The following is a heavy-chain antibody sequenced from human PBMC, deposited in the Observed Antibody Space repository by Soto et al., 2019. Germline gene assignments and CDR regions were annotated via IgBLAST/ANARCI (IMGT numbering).Heavy chain of an antibody. CDR3: ARVHAVTTVLHYFDY. J-gene: IGHJ4*02. V-gene: IGHV1-46*03. D-gene: IGHD4-4*01. CDR2: INPSGGST. Sequence: GASVKVSCKASGYTFTSYYMHWVRQAPGQGLEWMGIINPSGGSTSYAQKFQGRVTMTRDTSTSTVYMELSSLRSEDTAVYYCARVHAVTTVLHYFDYWGQGTLVAVSS. CDR1: GYTFTSYY.